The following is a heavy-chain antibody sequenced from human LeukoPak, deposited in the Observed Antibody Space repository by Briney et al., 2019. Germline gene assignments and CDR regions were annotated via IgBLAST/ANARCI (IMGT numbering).Heavy chain of an antibody. V-gene: IGHV1-2*06. CDR3: ALGSTTGRHAFDI. Sequence: ASVKVSCKASGYTFTGYYMHWVRQAAGQGLEWMGRINPNSGGTNYAQKFQGRVTMTRDTSISTAYMELSRLRSDDTAVYYCALGSTTGRHAFDIWGQGTMFTVSS. CDR2: INPNSGGT. J-gene: IGHJ3*02. CDR1: GYTFTGYY. D-gene: IGHD1-26*01.